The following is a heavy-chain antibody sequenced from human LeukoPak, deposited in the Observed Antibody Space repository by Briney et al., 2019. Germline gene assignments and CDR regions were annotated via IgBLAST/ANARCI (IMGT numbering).Heavy chain of an antibody. CDR2: ISYDGSNK. V-gene: IGHV3-30*03. CDR1: GFTFSSYG. J-gene: IGHJ3*02. CDR3: ARAQPQYNYDSSPPEVREAFDI. Sequence: PGRSLRLSCAASGFTFSSYGMHWVRQAPGKGLEWVAVISYDGSNKYYADSVKGRFTISRDNAKNSLYLQMNSLRAEDTAVYYCARAQPQYNYDSSPPEVREAFDIWGQGTMVTVSS. D-gene: IGHD3-22*01.